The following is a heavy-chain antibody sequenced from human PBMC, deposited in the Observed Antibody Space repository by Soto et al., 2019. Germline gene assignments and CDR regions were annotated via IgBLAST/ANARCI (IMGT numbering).Heavy chain of an antibody. V-gene: IGHV4-31*03. Sequence: QVQLQESGPGLVKPSQTLSLTCTVSGGSISSGGYYWSWIRQHPGKGLEWIGYIYYSGSTYYNPSLKIRVTISVDTSKNQFSLKLSSVTAADTAVYYCARGGVTTREYSRPYNWFDPWGQGTLVTVSS. CDR3: ARGGVTTREYSRPYNWFDP. CDR2: IYYSGST. CDR1: GGSISSGGYY. J-gene: IGHJ5*02. D-gene: IGHD6-6*01.